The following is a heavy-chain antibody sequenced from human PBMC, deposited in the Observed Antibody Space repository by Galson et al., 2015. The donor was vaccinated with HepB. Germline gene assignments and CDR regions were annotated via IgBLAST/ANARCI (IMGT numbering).Heavy chain of an antibody. CDR2: THSGGST. CDR1: GLTFSENP. V-gene: IGHV3-53*01. Sequence: SPRPSSAPCGLTFSENPMPWVRQAPGRGLVWVSITHSGGSTSYADFVKVRFTISRDNRQNMLYLLMNSLRVEDTAMYYCAREDYYGGTSGRAFDIWGQGRMVTVSS. J-gene: IGHJ3*02. CDR3: AREDYYGGTSGRAFDI. D-gene: IGHD4-23*01.